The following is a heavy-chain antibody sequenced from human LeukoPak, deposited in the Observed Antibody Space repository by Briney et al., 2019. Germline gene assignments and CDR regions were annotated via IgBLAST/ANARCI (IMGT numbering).Heavy chain of an antibody. D-gene: IGHD6-13*01. Sequence: GGSLRLSCAASGFTFSSYSMNWVRQAPGKGLEWVSSISSSSSYIYYADSVKGRFTISRDNAKNSLYLQMNSLRAEDTAVYYCARDPGSSWYGVWFDPWGRGTLVTVSS. J-gene: IGHJ5*02. CDR1: GFTFSSYS. V-gene: IGHV3-21*01. CDR2: ISSSSSYI. CDR3: ARDPGSSWYGVWFDP.